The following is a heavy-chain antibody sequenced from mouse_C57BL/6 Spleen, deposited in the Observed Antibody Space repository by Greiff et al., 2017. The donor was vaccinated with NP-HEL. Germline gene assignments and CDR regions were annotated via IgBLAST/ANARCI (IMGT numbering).Heavy chain of an antibody. CDR2: ISYDGSN. CDR3: ARAYYSNYGFSWFAY. CDR1: GYSITSGYY. J-gene: IGHJ3*01. Sequence: VQLKESGPGLVKPSQSLSLTCSVTGYSITSGYYWNWIRQFPGNKLEWMGYISYDGSNNYNPSLKNRISITRDTSKNQFFLKLNSVTTEDTATYYCARAYYSNYGFSWFAYWGQGTLVTVSA. V-gene: IGHV3-6*01. D-gene: IGHD2-5*01.